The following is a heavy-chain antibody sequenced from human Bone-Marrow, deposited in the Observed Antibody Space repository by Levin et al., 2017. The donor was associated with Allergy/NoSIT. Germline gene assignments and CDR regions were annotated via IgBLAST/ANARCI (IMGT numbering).Heavy chain of an antibody. V-gene: IGHV4-59*01. CDR3: ARVADCCYYFDF. Sequence: ASETLSLTCTVSGGSLTSYHWTWIRQTPGKGLEWIGHIFYSGTTNYNPSLKSRVTISVDTSKNQFSLKLTSVTAADTAVYYCARVADCCYYFDFWGQGTLVTVSS. CDR1: GGSLTSYH. D-gene: IGHD2-21*02. J-gene: IGHJ4*02. CDR2: IFYSGTT.